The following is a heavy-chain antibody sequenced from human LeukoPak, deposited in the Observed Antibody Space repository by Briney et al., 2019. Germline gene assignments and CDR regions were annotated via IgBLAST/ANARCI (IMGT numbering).Heavy chain of an antibody. CDR1: GFTFKSYA. V-gene: IGHV3-23*01. CDR2: IGGSGGRT. D-gene: IGHD2-2*02. Sequence: PGGSLRLSCAASGFTFKSYAMNWVRQAPGKGLEWVSSIGGSGGRTYYADSVTGRFSISRDNSKNMVYLQMNSLRSEDTALYYCARGRTIPDYWGQGTLITVSS. J-gene: IGHJ4*02. CDR3: ARGRTIPDY.